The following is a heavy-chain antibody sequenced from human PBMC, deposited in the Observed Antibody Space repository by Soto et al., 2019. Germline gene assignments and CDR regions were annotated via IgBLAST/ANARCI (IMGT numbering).Heavy chain of an antibody. D-gene: IGHD6-19*01. J-gene: IGHJ6*04. CDR2: ISHDGSNK. CDR1: GFTCSSYG. CDR3: AKHLRAVAGYLHGMDV. Sequence: QVHLVDSGGGVVQPGRSLRLSCAASGFTCSSYGMQWDRQAPGKGLEWVAVISHDGSNKYFADSGKGRFTISRDNSQNTLYLQMTSLRAEDTAVYYCAKHLRAVAGYLHGMDVWGTGTTVTVSS. V-gene: IGHV3-30*18.